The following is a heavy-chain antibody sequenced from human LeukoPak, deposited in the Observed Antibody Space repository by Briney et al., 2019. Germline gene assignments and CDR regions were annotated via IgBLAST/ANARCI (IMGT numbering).Heavy chain of an antibody. D-gene: IGHD3-16*02. Sequence: SVKVSCKASGGTFTSYAISWVRQAPGQGLEWMGGIIPIFGTANYAQKFQGRVTITADESTSTAYMELSSLRSEDTAVYYCARVGGSGHVWGSYRYPLYYWGQGTLVTVSS. CDR1: GGTFTSYA. CDR3: ARVGGSGHVWGSYRYPLYY. CDR2: IIPIFGTA. J-gene: IGHJ4*02. V-gene: IGHV1-69*13.